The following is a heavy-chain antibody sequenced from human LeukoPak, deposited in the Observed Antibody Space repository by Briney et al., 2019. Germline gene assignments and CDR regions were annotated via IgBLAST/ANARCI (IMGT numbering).Heavy chain of an antibody. V-gene: IGHV3-30*02. Sequence: GGSLRLSCAASGFTFSSYGMHWVRQAPGKGLEWVAFIRYDGSNKYYADSVKGRFTISSNNSNNTLYLQMNSLRAEDTAVYYCAKGRISVAGTLDPWGQGTLVTVSS. CDR2: IRYDGSNK. CDR1: GFTFSSYG. D-gene: IGHD6-19*01. J-gene: IGHJ5*02. CDR3: AKGRISVAGTLDP.